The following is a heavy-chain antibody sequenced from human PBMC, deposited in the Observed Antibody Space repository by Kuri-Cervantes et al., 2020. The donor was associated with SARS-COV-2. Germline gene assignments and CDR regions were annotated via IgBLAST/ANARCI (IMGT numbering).Heavy chain of an antibody. CDR3: ARGSIVVVIANLDI. V-gene: IGHV3-64*01. CDR2: ISIKGGST. D-gene: IGHD2-21*01. Sequence: GEFLKISCAASGFTFSSYAMHWVRQAPGKGLEYVSAISIKGGSTYYANSVKGRFTISRDNSKNTLYLQMGSLRAEDMAVYYCARGSIVVVIANLDIWGQGTMVTVSS. J-gene: IGHJ3*02. CDR1: GFTFSSYA.